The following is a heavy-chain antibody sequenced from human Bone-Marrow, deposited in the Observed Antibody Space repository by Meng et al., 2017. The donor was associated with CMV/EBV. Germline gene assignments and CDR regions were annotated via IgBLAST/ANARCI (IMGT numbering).Heavy chain of an antibody. Sequence: SETLSLTCTVSGGSISSSSDYWGWIRQPPGKGLEWIGSIYYSGSTYYNPSLKSRVTISVDTSKNQFSLKLSSVTAADTAVYYCARVHTVVTPRGAFDIWGQGTMVTASS. CDR3: ARVHTVVTPRGAFDI. V-gene: IGHV4-39*07. D-gene: IGHD4-23*01. J-gene: IGHJ3*02. CDR2: IYYSGST. CDR1: GGSISSSSDY.